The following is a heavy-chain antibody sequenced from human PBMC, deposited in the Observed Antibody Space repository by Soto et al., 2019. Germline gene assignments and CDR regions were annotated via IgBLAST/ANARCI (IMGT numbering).Heavy chain of an antibody. D-gene: IGHD3-3*01. J-gene: IGHJ5*02. Sequence: QVQLQESGPGLVKPSETLSLTCTVSGGAISGYYWTWIRQPAGKGLEWIGRIYSSGGTKYNPSLKSRVTMSLDTSNNQFSLRLSYVTSADTTVYYCARGQRFSDSFDPWGQGTLVTVAS. CDR1: GGAISGYY. CDR3: ARGQRFSDSFDP. V-gene: IGHV4-4*07. CDR2: IYSSGGT.